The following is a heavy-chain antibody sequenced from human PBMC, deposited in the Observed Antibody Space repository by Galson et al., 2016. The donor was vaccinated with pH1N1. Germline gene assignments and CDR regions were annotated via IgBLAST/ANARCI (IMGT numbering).Heavy chain of an antibody. CDR1: GFSLSTSGMC. CDR3: ARFNYGDYMNYFDY. Sequence: PALVKPTQTLTLTCTFSGFSLSTSGMCVSWIRQPPGKALEWLALIDWDDDKYYSTSLKTRLTISKDTSKNQVVLTMTNMDPVDTATYYSARFNYGDYMNYFDYRGQGTLVTVSS. D-gene: IGHD4-17*01. CDR2: IDWDDDK. J-gene: IGHJ4*02. V-gene: IGHV2-70*01.